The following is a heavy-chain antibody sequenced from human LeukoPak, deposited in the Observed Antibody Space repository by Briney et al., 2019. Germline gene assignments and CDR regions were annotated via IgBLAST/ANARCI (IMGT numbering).Heavy chain of an antibody. CDR1: GVSSSSYY. J-gene: IGHJ4*02. V-gene: IGHV4-59*01. Sequence: SETLSRNCSGSGVSSSSYYWSWLRQPPGKGLEWIGNIYYSGSTNYNPSLKSRVTISVDTSKNQFSLKLSSVTAADTAVYYCTRGDLRFYYFDYWGQGTLVTVSS. D-gene: IGHD3-3*01. CDR2: IYYSGST. CDR3: TRGDLRFYYFDY.